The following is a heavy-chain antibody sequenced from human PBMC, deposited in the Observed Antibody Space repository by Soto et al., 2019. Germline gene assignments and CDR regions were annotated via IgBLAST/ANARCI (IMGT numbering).Heavy chain of an antibody. Sequence: QVPVPEAGPGFVKPLEALAPTGPGSGGFLRNNYWSRIPPPPGKGLEWIGYIYYNGNTNYNPSLKSRVTMSVDTSRNQISLKLTTVTAADTAVYYCTRANWYSEYWGQGTLVTVSS. D-gene: IGHD7-27*01. CDR3: TRANWYSEY. CDR1: GGFLRNNY. V-gene: IGHV4-59*01. J-gene: IGHJ4*02. CDR2: IYYNGNT.